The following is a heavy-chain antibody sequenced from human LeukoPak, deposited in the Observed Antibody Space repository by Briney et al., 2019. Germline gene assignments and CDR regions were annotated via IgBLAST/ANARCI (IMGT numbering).Heavy chain of an antibody. CDR1: GGSFSGYY. CDR3: ARGPIALYYDSGYYYYGMDV. D-gene: IGHD3-10*01. J-gene: IGHJ6*02. CDR2: INHSGST. V-gene: IGHV4-34*01. Sequence: PSETLSLTCAVYGGSFSGYYWSWIRQPPGKGLEWIGEINHSGSTNYNPSLKSRVTISVDTSKNQFSLKLSSVTAADTAVYYCARGPIALYYDSGYYYYGMDVWGQGTTVTVSS.